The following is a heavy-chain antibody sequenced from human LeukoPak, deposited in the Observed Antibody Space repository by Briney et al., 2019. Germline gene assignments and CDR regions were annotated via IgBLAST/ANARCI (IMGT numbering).Heavy chain of an antibody. J-gene: IGHJ4*02. CDR2: INGDASSS. CDR1: GFTFTNYW. D-gene: IGHD2-2*01. Sequence: PGGSLRLSCAASGFTFTNYWMYWVRQAPGKGLVWVTQINGDASSSNYADSVKGRFTISRDNAKNTLYLQMNSLRAEDTAVYYCARGKYASLPDYWGQGTLVTVSS. CDR3: ARGKYASLPDY. V-gene: IGHV3-74*01.